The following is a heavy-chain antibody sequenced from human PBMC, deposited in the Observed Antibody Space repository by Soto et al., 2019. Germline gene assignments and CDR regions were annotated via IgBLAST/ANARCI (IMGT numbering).Heavy chain of an antibody. CDR1: GFTFSSYG. J-gene: IGHJ3*02. CDR3: ARSEQYQVFAFDI. V-gene: IGHV3-30*03. Sequence: PGGSLRLSCAASGFTFSSYGMHWVRQAPGKGLEWVALITYAGSNKNYADSVKGRFTISRDNSKNTLYLQMNSLRPEDTAVYYRARSEQYQVFAFDIWGQGTMVTVSS. D-gene: IGHD6-19*01. CDR2: ITYAGSNK.